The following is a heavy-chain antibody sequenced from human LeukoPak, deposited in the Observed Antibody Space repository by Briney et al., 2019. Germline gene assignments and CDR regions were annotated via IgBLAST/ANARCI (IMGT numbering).Heavy chain of an antibody. CDR1: GYNFAIYW. CDR3: ARRYGGDFDY. CDR2: IYPSDSDT. V-gene: IGHV5-51*01. D-gene: IGHD4-23*01. J-gene: IGHJ4*02. Sequence: GESLKISCKGSGYNFAIYWIGWVRQMPGKGLEWMGIIYPSDSDTTYSPSFQGQVTISADKSINTAYLQWSSLKVSDTAIYYCARRYGGDFDYWGQGTPVTVSS.